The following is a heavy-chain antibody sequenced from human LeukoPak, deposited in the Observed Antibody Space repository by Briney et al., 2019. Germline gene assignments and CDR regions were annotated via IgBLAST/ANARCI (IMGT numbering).Heavy chain of an antibody. CDR1: GFTFSSYA. CDR3: AKAQDTAMVRYYYGMDV. D-gene: IGHD5-18*01. CDR2: ISGSGGST. Sequence: GGSMRLSCAASGFTFSSYAMSWVRQAPGKGLEWVSAISGSGGSTYYADPVKGRFTISRDNSKNTLYLQMNSLRAEDTAVYYCAKAQDTAMVRYYYGMDVWGQGTTVTVSS. J-gene: IGHJ6*02. V-gene: IGHV3-23*01.